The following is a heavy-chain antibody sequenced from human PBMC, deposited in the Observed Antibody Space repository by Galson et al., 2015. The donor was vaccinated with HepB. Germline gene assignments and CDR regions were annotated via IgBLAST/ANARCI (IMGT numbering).Heavy chain of an antibody. V-gene: IGHV3-33*01. CDR2: IWDDGSNK. Sequence: SLRLSCAASGFTFSSYGMHWVRQAPGKGLVWVAVIWDDGSNKYYGDSVKGRFTISRDNSKNTLYLQMNSLRAEDTAVYYCVRDKARGVGVPGLRGGYFDSWGQGALVTVS. D-gene: IGHD2-2*01. CDR3: VRDKARGVGVPGLRGGYFDS. CDR1: GFTFSSYG. J-gene: IGHJ4*02.